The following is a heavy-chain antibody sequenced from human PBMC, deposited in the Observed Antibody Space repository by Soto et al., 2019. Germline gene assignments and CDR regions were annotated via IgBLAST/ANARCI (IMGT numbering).Heavy chain of an antibody. CDR2: INHSGST. CDR3: ARAALSGSYYYYYYYGMDV. J-gene: IGHJ6*02. V-gene: IGHV4-34*01. Sequence: SETLSLTCAVYGGSFSGYYWSWIRRPPGKGLEWIGEINHSGSTNYNPSLKSRVTISVDTSKNQFSLKLSSVTAADTAVYYCARAALSGSYYYYYYYGMDVWGQGTTVTVSS. CDR1: GGSFSGYY. D-gene: IGHD1-26*01.